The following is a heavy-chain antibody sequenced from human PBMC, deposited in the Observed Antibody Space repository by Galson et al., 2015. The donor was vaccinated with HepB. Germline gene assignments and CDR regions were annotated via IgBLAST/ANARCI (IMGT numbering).Heavy chain of an antibody. Sequence: SLRLSCAASGFTFSSYSMNWVRQAPGKGLEWVSYISSSSSTIYYADSVKGRFTISRDNAKNSLYLQMNSLRAEDTAVYYCARDRTYYYDSSGYYYFRDATDYWGQGTLVTVSS. J-gene: IGHJ4*02. CDR2: ISSSSSTI. D-gene: IGHD3-22*01. CDR1: GFTFSSYS. V-gene: IGHV3-48*01. CDR3: ARDRTYYYDSSGYYYFRDATDY.